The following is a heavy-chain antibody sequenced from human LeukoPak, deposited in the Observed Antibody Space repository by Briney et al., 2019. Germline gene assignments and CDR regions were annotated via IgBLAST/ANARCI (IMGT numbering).Heavy chain of an antibody. CDR2: IYYSGST. V-gene: IGHV4-39*01. Sequence: PSETLSLTCTVSGGSISSSSYYWGWIRQPPGKGLEWIGSIYYSGSTYYNPSLKSRVTISVDTSKNQFSLKLSSVTAADTAVYYCARQKGSTMIVVVTPTSIDYWGQGTLVTVSS. CDR1: GGSISSSSYY. D-gene: IGHD3-22*01. CDR3: ARQKGSTMIVVVTPTSIDY. J-gene: IGHJ4*02.